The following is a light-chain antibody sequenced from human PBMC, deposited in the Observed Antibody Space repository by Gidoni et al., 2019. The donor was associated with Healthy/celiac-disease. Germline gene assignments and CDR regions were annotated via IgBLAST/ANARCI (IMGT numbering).Light chain of an antibody. V-gene: IGKV3-20*01. CDR3: QQYGSSLIT. CDR1: QSVSSSY. J-gene: IGKJ5*01. CDR2: GAS. Sequence: IVFTQSPGTLSLSPGERATLSCRASQSVSSSYLAWYQQKPGQAPRLLIHGASSRATGIPDRFSGSGSGADFTLTISRLEPEVFAVYYCQQYGSSLITFGQGTRLEIK.